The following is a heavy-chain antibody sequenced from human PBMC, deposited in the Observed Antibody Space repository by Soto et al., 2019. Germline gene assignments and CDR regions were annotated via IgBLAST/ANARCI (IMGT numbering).Heavy chain of an antibody. V-gene: IGHV3-23*01. D-gene: IGHD3-10*01. CDR3: AKVRITMVRGAIDY. J-gene: IGHJ4*02. CDR2: ISGSGGST. Sequence: EVQLLESGGGLVQPGGSLRLSCAASGFTFSSYAMSWVRQAPGTGLEWVSAISGSGGSTYYADSVKGWFTISRDNSNNTLYLQMNSLRAEDTAVYYCAKVRITMVRGAIDYLGQGTLGTVSS. CDR1: GFTFSSYA.